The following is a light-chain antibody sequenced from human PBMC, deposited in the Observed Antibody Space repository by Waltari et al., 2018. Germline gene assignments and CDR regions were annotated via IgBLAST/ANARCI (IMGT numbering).Light chain of an antibody. J-gene: IGKJ4*01. V-gene: IGKV1-33*01. CDR3: QQYDSLPLT. CDR2: DVS. Sequence: DIQMTQSPSSLSASVGDIVPIPCKASEELGTYLNWYQHKAGTAPKLLIYDVSNLHTGVPSRFSGGGSGTLFTLTINSLQSEDIATYYCQQYDSLPLTFGGGTKVEIK. CDR1: EELGTY.